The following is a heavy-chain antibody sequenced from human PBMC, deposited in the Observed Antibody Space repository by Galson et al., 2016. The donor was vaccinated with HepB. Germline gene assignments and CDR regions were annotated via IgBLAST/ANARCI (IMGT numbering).Heavy chain of an antibody. CDR3: AKDALKESGSPRHFNYYSGMDA. V-gene: IGHV3-30*18. D-gene: IGHD1-26*01. CDR1: GFTFIDYG. Sequence: SLRLSCAASGFTFIDYGVHWVRRAPGEGLEWVAVISYDGRSKNYADSVKGRFTVSRDNSKNTLYLQMNSLRAEDTAVYYCAKDALKESGSPRHFNYYSGMDAWGQGTTVTVS. J-gene: IGHJ6*02. CDR2: ISYDGRSK.